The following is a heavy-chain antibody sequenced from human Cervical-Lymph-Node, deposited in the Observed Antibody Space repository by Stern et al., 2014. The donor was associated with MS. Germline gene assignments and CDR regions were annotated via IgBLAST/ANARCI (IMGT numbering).Heavy chain of an antibody. CDR2: IYYSGST. CDR3: ARFGLGRNSGREN. CDR1: GGSISSGGYY. D-gene: IGHD6-19*01. V-gene: IGHV4-31*03. Sequence: QVQLQESGPGLVKPSQTLSLTCTVSGGSISSGGYYWSWIRQHPGQGLEWIGYIYYSGSTYYNPSLKSRVTISVDTSKNQFSLKLSSVTAADTAVYYCARFGLGRNSGRENWGQGTLVTVSS. J-gene: IGHJ4*02.